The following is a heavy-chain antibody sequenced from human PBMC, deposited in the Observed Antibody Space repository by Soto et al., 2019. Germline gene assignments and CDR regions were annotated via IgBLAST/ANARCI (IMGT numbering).Heavy chain of an antibody. Sequence: ASVKVSCKAFGYTFSNYPIHWVRQAPGQRLEWLGWINPDKGNTKYSQTFQGRVTITRDTSARAAYVELSSLISEDTAVYYCARDSGIVALYALDVWGQGTTVTVSS. D-gene: IGHD3-16*01. V-gene: IGHV1-3*01. CDR1: GYTFSNYP. J-gene: IGHJ6*02. CDR3: ARDSGIVALYALDV. CDR2: INPDKGNT.